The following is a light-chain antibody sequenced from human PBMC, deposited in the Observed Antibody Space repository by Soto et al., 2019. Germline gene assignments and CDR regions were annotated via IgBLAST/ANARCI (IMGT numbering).Light chain of an antibody. CDR2: DVS. Sequence: QSVLTQPASVSGSPGQPITISCTGTSSVVGGYNYVSWYQQHPGKAPKLMIYDVSNRPSGVSNRFSGSKSGNTASLTISGLQAEDEADYYCSSYTSSSTYVFGTGTKVTVL. CDR3: SSYTSSSTYV. V-gene: IGLV2-14*01. CDR1: SSVVGGYNY. J-gene: IGLJ1*01.